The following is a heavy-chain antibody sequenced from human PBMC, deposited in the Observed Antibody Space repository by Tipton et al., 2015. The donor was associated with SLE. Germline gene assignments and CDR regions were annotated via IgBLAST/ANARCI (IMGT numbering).Heavy chain of an antibody. Sequence: TLSLTCTVSGDSFSSGSSSWNWVRQPAGKGLEWIGLIYNSGITNYNPSLQSRVTLSVDMSKNQFSLRLSSVTAADTGVYYCARMDFWSGYYPRWFDPWGQGTLVTVSS. D-gene: IGHD3-3*01. V-gene: IGHV4-61*02. CDR2: IYNSGIT. J-gene: IGHJ5*02. CDR3: ARMDFWSGYYPRWFDP. CDR1: GDSFSSGSSS.